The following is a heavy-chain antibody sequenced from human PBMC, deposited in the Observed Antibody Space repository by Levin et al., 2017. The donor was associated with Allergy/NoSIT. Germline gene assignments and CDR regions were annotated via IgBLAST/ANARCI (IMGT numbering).Heavy chain of an antibody. CDR2: INHSGST. Sequence: SETLSLTCAVYGGSFSGYYWSWIRQPPGKGLEWIGEINHSGSTNYNPSLKSRVTISVDTSKNQFSLKLSSVTAADTAVYYCARGRGYSYGYYYYYMDVWGKGTTVTVSS. CDR3: ARGRGYSYGYYYYYMDV. V-gene: IGHV4-34*01. J-gene: IGHJ6*03. D-gene: IGHD5-18*01. CDR1: GGSFSGYY.